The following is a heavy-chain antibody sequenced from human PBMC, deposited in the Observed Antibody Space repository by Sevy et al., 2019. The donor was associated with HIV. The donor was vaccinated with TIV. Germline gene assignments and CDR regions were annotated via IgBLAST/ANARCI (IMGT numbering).Heavy chain of an antibody. CDR1: GFTFSSYE. CDR2: ISNSGTSM. Sequence: GGSLRLSCVASGFTFSSYETNWVRQAPGKGLEWVSYISNSGTSMYYSDAVKGRFTISRDNARNSLYLQMNSLRAEDTAGYYCVRDLPPSATTVAHFDCWGQGTLVTVSS. V-gene: IGHV3-48*03. J-gene: IGHJ4*02. CDR3: VRDLPPSATTVAHFDC. D-gene: IGHD4-17*01.